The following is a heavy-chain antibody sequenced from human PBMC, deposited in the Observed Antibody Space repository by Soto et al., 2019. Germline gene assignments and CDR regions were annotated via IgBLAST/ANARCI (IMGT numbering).Heavy chain of an antibody. V-gene: IGHV2-5*02. CDR2: IYWDDDK. CDR1: GFSLSTGTVG. J-gene: IGHJ4*02. Sequence: QITLKESGPPLVKPTQTLTLTCTFSGFSLSTGTVGVGWIRQPPGKALEWLALIYWDDDKRYSPSLKSRITITKDTSTNQVVITMTNMDPVDTGTYFCAHTLPGYSYRRHPIFDYWGQGTLVTVSS. CDR3: AHTLPGYSYRRHPIFDY. D-gene: IGHD5-12*01.